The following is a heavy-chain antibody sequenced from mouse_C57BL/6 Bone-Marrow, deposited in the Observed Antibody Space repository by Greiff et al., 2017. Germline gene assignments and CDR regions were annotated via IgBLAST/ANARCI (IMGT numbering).Heavy chain of an antibody. Sequence: QVQLQQPGAELVMPGASVKLSCKASGYTFTSYWMHWVKQRPGQGLEWIGEIDPSDSYTNYNQKFKGKSTLTVDKSSSTAYMQLSSLTSEDSAVYDCARGDYFDYWGQGTTLTVSS. J-gene: IGHJ2*01. CDR3: ARGDYFDY. CDR2: IDPSDSYT. V-gene: IGHV1-69*01. CDR1: GYTFTSYW.